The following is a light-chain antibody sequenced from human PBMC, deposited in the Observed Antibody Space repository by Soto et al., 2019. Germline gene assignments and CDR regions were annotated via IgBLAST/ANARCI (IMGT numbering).Light chain of an antibody. CDR3: CSYSRSSPYV. J-gene: IGLJ1*01. CDR2: DVS. V-gene: IGLV2-14*03. CDR1: SSDVGAYNY. Sequence: QSALTQPASVSGSPGQSITISCTGTSSDVGAYNYVSWYQHHPGKVPRLMIVDVSNRPSRVSNRFSGSKSGNTASLTISGLQAEDEADYYCCSYSRSSPYVFGAGTKLTVL.